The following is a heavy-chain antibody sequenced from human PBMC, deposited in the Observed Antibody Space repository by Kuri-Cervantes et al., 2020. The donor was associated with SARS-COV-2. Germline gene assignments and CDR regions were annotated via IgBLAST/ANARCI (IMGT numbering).Heavy chain of an antibody. Sequence: GGSLRLSCAASGFSFDDYAMHWVRHAPGKGLEWVSYISSSGSTIYYADSVKGRFTISRDNSKNTLYLQMNSLRAEDTAVYYCARARDDFWSGYHYFDYWGQGTLVTVSS. CDR1: GFSFDDYA. CDR3: ARARDDFWSGYHYFDY. V-gene: IGHV3-48*01. J-gene: IGHJ4*02. CDR2: ISSSGSTI. D-gene: IGHD3-3*01.